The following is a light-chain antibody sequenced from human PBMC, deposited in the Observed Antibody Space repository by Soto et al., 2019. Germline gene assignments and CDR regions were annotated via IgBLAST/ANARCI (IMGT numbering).Light chain of an antibody. V-gene: IGKV3-20*01. Sequence: EIVLTQSPGTLSLSPGDRATLSCRASQSVSSSYLGWYQQKPGQAPRPLIYGASSRATGIPDRFSGSGSGTDFTLTLSRLGPEDVAVYYCQQYGSSPPKFTFGPGTKVDIK. CDR1: QSVSSSY. J-gene: IGKJ3*01. CDR2: GAS. CDR3: QQYGSSPPKFT.